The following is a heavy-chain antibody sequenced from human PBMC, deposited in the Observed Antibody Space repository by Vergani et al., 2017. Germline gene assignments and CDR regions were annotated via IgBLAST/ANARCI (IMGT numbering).Heavy chain of an antibody. J-gene: IGHJ5*02. V-gene: IGHV4-34*01. CDR2: INHSGST. D-gene: IGHD3-3*01. CDR1: GGSFSGYY. Sequence: QVQLQQWGAGLLKPSETLSLTCAVYGGSFSGYYWSWIRQPPGKGLEWIGEINHSGSTNYNPSLKSRVTISVDTSKNQFSLKLSSVTAADTAVYYCARGFPPVTIFGVAPGWFDPWGQGTLVIVS. CDR3: ARGFPPVTIFGVAPGWFDP.